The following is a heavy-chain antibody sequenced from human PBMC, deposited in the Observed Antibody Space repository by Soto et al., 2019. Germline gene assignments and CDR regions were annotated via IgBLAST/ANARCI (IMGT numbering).Heavy chain of an antibody. Sequence: SDTLSLTCPVSGGSISNDNYYWGWIRQPPGKGLDWIGSVYYSGTTYYNPSLKSRVTVSVDMSKNQFSLELSSVTAADTAVYYCASIYGPYYLDYWGQGTLVTVS. CDR1: GGSISNDNYY. V-gene: IGHV4-39*01. J-gene: IGHJ4*02. CDR3: ASIYGPYYLDY. D-gene: IGHD4-17*01. CDR2: VYYSGTT.